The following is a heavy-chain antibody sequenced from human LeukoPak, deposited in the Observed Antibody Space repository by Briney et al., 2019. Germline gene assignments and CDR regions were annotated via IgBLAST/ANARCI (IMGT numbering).Heavy chain of an antibody. Sequence: GGSLRLSCAASGFTFSSYAVSWVRQAPGKGLELVSAISGTGGSTYYADSVKGRFTISRDNSKNTLYLQMNSLRAEDTAVYYCAKDRLAVACTGYFDYWGQGTLVTVSS. CDR1: GFTFSSYA. J-gene: IGHJ4*02. CDR3: AKDRLAVACTGYFDY. D-gene: IGHD6-19*01. CDR2: ISGTGGST. V-gene: IGHV3-23*01.